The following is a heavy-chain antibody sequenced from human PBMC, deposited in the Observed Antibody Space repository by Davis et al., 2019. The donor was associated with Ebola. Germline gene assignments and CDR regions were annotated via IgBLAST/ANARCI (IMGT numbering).Heavy chain of an antibody. CDR1: GFTFSSYW. Sequence: GESLKISCTASGFTFSSYWMHWVRQAPGKGLVWVSRINSDGGNTGYADPVKGRFTISRDNAKNTLYLQMNGLRAEDTAVYYCAKDFDYENAYWGQGTLVTISS. D-gene: IGHD3-9*01. CDR3: AKDFDYENAY. CDR2: INSDGGNT. V-gene: IGHV3-74*01. J-gene: IGHJ4*02.